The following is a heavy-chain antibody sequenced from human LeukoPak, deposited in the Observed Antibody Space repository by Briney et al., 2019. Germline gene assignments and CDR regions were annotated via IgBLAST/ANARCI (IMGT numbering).Heavy chain of an antibody. CDR3: ARSPSGVLYYFDF. D-gene: IGHD3-10*01. J-gene: IGHJ4*02. CDR1: GFTFSSYW. CDR2: INSDGSST. V-gene: IGHV3-74*01. Sequence: GGSLRLSCAASGFTFSSYWVHWVRQAPGKGLVWVSPINSDGSSTSYADSVKGRFTISRDNAKNTLSLQMNSLRAEDTAVYYCARSPSGVLYYFDFWGQGTLVTVSS.